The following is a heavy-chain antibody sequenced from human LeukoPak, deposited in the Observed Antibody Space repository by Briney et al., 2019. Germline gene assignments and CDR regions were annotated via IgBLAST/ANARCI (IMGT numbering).Heavy chain of an antibody. D-gene: IGHD6-13*01. J-gene: IGHJ4*02. V-gene: IGHV3-21*01. CDR1: RFTFSSYS. CDR3: ARDSIQQQLVLEDRGYPYYFEH. CDR2: ISSSGNYI. Sequence: TGGSLRLSCAASRFTFSSYSMNWVRQAPGKGLEWVSSISSSGNYIYYVDSVKGRFTISRDNAKNSLYLQMNSLRAEDTAVYYCARDSIQQQLVLEDRGYPYYFEHWGQGTLVTVSS.